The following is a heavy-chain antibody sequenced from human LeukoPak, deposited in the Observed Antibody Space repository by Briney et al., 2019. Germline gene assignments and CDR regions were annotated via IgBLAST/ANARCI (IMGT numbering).Heavy chain of an antibody. D-gene: IGHD6-6*01. J-gene: IGHJ4*02. V-gene: IGHV3-23*01. Sequence: GGSLRLSCAASGFTFSSYWMHWVRQAPGKGLEWVSGTSGSGGGSYYADSVKGRFTISRDNSKNTLYLQMNSLRAEDTAVYYCAKGVAARREGFDSWGQGTLVTVSS. CDR2: TSGSGGGS. CDR3: AKGVAARREGFDS. CDR1: GFTFSSYW.